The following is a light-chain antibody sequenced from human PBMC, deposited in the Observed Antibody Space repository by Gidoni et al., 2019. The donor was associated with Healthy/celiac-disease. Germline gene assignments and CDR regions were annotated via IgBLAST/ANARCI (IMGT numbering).Light chain of an antibody. Sequence: IQMTPSPSTLSASVGDRVTITCRASQSISSRLAWYQQKPGKAPKLLIYKASSLESGVPSGFSCSGSVTEFTLTISILQPDDFAPYYCQQYNSYPLTFGGGTKVEIK. CDR1: QSISSR. V-gene: IGKV1-5*03. CDR2: KAS. CDR3: QQYNSYPLT. J-gene: IGKJ4*01.